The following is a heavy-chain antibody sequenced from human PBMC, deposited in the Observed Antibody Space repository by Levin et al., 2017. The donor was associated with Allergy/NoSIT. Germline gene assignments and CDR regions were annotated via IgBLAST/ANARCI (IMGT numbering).Heavy chain of an antibody. CDR3: AKVGEQQLAYYYMDV. J-gene: IGHJ6*03. Sequence: PGGSLRLSCAASGFTFSSYAMSWVRQAPGKGLEWVSAISGSGGSTYYADSVKGRFTISRDNSKNTLYLQMNSLRAEDTAVYYCAKVGEQQLAYYYMDVWGKGTTVTVSS. CDR2: ISGSGGST. D-gene: IGHD6-13*01. CDR1: GFTFSSYA. V-gene: IGHV3-23*01.